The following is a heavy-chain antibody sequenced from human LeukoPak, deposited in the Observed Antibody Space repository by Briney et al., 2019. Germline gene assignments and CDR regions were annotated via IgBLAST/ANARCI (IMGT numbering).Heavy chain of an antibody. CDR3: AREGTRYQLLGVSDY. J-gene: IGHJ4*02. Sequence: GGSLRLSCAASGFTVSSNYMSWARQAPGKGLEWVSVIYSGGSTYYADSVKGRFTISRDNSKNTLYLQMNSLRAEDTAVYYCAREGTRYQLLGVSDYWGQGTLVTVSS. D-gene: IGHD2-2*01. CDR1: GFTVSSNY. CDR2: IYSGGST. V-gene: IGHV3-66*01.